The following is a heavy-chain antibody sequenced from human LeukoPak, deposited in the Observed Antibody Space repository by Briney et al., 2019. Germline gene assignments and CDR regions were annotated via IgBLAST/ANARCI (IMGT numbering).Heavy chain of an antibody. CDR3: ARMGGFAYFDY. Sequence: SVTVSCKASGGTFSSYAISWVRQAPGQGLEWMGRIIPILGIANYAQKFQGRVTITADKSTSTAYMELSSLRSEDTAVYYCARMGGFAYFDYWGQGTLVTVSS. CDR1: GGTFSSYA. V-gene: IGHV1-69*04. J-gene: IGHJ4*02. D-gene: IGHD1-26*01. CDR2: IIPILGIA.